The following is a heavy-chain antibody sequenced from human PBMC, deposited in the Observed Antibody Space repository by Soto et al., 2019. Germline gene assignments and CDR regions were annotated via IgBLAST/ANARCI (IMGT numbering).Heavy chain of an antibody. J-gene: IGHJ5*02. V-gene: IGHV1-2*02. D-gene: IGHD3-3*02. Sequence: QVQVVQSGSEVKKPGASVKDSCKSSGYFFNDYHIHWVRKAPGQGLEWMGWINPKNGETNHAQKFQDSVTMTRDASISTVSFELRRLTSDDTAVYYCARKVGGSNIAAVLLDPWGQGTLVSVSS. CDR3: ARKVGGSNIAAVLLDP. CDR2: INPKNGET. CDR1: GYFFNDYH.